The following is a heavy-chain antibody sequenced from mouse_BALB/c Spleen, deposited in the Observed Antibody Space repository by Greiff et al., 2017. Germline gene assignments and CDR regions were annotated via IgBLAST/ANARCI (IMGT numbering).Heavy chain of an antibody. D-gene: IGHD1-1*01. V-gene: IGHV1-9*01. Sequence: VQGVESGAELMKPGASVKISCKATGYTFSSYWIEWVKQRPGHGLEWIGEILPGSGSTNYNEKFKGKATFTADTSSNTAYMQLSSLTSEDSAVYYCARHPYYGSSFDYWGQGTTLTVSS. CDR3: ARHPYYGSSFDY. CDR1: GYTFSSYW. J-gene: IGHJ2*01. CDR2: ILPGSGST.